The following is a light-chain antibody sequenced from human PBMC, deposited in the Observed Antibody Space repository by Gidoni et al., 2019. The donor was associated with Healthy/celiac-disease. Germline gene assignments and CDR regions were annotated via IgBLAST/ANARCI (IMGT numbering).Light chain of an antibody. V-gene: IGKV1-6*01. CDR2: AAS. Sequence: ALQITSPPSSLSASVGDRVTITCRASQGIRNDLGWYQQKPGKAPKLLIYAASNLQSGVPSRFSGSGSGTDFTLTISSLQPEDFATYYCLQDYNYPGTFGQGTKVEIK. CDR3: LQDYNYPGT. CDR1: QGIRND. J-gene: IGKJ1*01.